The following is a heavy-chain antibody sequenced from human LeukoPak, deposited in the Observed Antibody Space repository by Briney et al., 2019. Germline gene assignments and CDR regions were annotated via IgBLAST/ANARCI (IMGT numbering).Heavy chain of an antibody. CDR2: IIPILGIA. Sequence: SVKASCKDSGGTFSSYIISWVRQAPGQGLEWMGRIIPILGIANYAQKFQGRVTITADKSTSTAYMELSSLRSEDTAVYYRARGGQEANWGSTRYWGQGTLVTVSS. D-gene: IGHD7-27*01. J-gene: IGHJ4*02. CDR3: ARGGQEANWGSTRY. V-gene: IGHV1-69*02. CDR1: GGTFSSYI.